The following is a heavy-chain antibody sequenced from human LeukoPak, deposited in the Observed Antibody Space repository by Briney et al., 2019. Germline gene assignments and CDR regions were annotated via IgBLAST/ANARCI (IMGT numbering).Heavy chain of an antibody. J-gene: IGHJ4*02. CDR1: GGSISSSNYY. V-gene: IGHV4-39*01. Sequence: SETLSLTCTVSGGSISSSNYYWGWIRQPPGKGLEWIGSIFYSGSTYYNPSLKSRVTISVDTSRRQFSLNLSSVTAADTAVYWRHSSMTTVVFDYWGQGTLVTVSS. D-gene: IGHD4-23*01. CDR2: IFYSGST. CDR3: HSSMTTVVFDY.